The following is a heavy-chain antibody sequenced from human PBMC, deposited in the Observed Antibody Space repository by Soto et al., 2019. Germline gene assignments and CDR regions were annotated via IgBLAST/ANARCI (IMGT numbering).Heavy chain of an antibody. CDR2: ISAYNGNT. D-gene: IGHD6-19*01. V-gene: IGHV1-18*01. Sequence: ASVKVSCKASGYTFTSYGIGWVRQAPGQGLEWMGWISAYNGNTNYAQKLQGRVTMTTDTSTSTAYMELRSLRSDDTAVYYCARVASSGWYNWFDPWGQGTLVTVSS. CDR3: ARVASSGWYNWFDP. J-gene: IGHJ5*02. CDR1: GYTFTSYG.